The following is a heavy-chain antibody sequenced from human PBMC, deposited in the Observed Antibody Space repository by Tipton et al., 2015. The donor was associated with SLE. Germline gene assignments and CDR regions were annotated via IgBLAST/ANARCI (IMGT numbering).Heavy chain of an antibody. CDR2: ISYDGSNK. V-gene: IGHV3-30*04. J-gene: IGHJ4*02. CDR3: ARDKFGFGVDY. CDR1: GFTFSSYA. D-gene: IGHD3-10*01. Sequence: RSLRLSCAASGFTFSSYAMSWVRQAPGKGLEWVAVISYDGSNKYYADSVKGRFTISRDNSKNTLYLQMNSLRAEDTAVYYCARDKFGFGVDYWGQGTLVTVSS.